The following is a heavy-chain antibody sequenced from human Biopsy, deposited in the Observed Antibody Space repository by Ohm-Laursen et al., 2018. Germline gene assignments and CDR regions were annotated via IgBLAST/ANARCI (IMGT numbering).Heavy chain of an antibody. CDR2: NIPILGTG. CDR1: GGIFSNYG. D-gene: IGHD3-9*01. V-gene: IGHV1-69*06. Sequence: SVNVSCKAPGGIFSNYGVNWVRQAPGQGLEWLGGNIPILGTGNYAQKFQDRVTVAADTSTSTATMELRSLRSDDTTVYYCATKLTGYFHHWGQGTLVIVSS. J-gene: IGHJ1*01. CDR3: ATKLTGYFHH.